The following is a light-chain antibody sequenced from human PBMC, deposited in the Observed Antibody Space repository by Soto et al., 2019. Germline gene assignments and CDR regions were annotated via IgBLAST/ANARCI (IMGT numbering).Light chain of an antibody. CDR2: GAS. CDR3: QQSASSVT. Sequence: EIVLTQSPGTLSLSPGERATLSRTVCQSLSNNIYLAWYQQKPGQAPRLLIYGASSRATGIPDRFSGSGSGTDFTLTISRLEPEDFAMYYCQQSASSVTFGQGTRLEIK. J-gene: IGKJ5*01. CDR1: QSLSNNIY. V-gene: IGKV3-20*01.